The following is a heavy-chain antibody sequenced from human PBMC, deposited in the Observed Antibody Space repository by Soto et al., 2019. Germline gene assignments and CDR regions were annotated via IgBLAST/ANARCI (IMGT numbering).Heavy chain of an antibody. CDR3: ARHGSDSGWFFFDP. Sequence: SETLSLTCSLSGGAIGGYYWSWIRQPQGKALEWIGYVSYSGSTDYHPSLKSRVSISIDTSKNQFSLKMISVTAADTDVYYCARHGSDSGWFFFDPWGQGALVTAPQ. CDR1: GGAIGGYY. J-gene: IGHJ5*02. CDR2: VSYSGST. V-gene: IGHV4-59*08. D-gene: IGHD6-19*01.